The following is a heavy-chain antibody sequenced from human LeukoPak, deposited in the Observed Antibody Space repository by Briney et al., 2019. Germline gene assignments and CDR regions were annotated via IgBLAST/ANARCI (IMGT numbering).Heavy chain of an antibody. CDR2: VTGSGGST. CDR3: AKWGDFDILTGYYVSDF. J-gene: IGHJ4*02. CDR1: GFTFSNYA. D-gene: IGHD3-9*01. Sequence: GGSLRLSCVASGFTFSNYAMSWVRQAPGKRLEWVSAVTGSGGSTYYADSVKGRFTISRDNSRNPLFLQMNSLRAEDTAVYYCAKWGDFDILTGYYVSDFWGQGTLVTVSS. V-gene: IGHV3-23*01.